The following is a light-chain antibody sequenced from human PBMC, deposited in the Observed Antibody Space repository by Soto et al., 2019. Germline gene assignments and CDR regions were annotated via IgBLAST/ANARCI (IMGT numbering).Light chain of an antibody. CDR2: GAS. Sequence: EIVMTQSPATLSVSPGGVATLSFSASESVSTNLALYQQRPGQAPRLVIYGASTSATGIPAIFSCGWSVTEFTTPISSLQSADFAVYYCQQYHSWPPITFGPGTRLEIK. CDR1: ESVSTN. CDR3: QQYHSWPPIT. V-gene: IGKV3-15*01. J-gene: IGKJ5*01.